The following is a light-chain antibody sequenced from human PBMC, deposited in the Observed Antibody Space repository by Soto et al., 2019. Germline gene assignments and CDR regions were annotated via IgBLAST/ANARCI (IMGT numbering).Light chain of an antibody. V-gene: IGLV2-8*01. CDR2: EVS. Sequence: QSVLTQPPSASGSPGQSVTISCTGTNSDIGTYIYVSWYQQHPGKGPRLIIYEVSKRPSGVPDRFSGSKSGNTASLTVSGVQTEDEADYYCSSYAGVKNFVVFGGGTQLTVL. CDR3: SSYAGVKNFVV. J-gene: IGLJ3*02. CDR1: NSDIGTYIY.